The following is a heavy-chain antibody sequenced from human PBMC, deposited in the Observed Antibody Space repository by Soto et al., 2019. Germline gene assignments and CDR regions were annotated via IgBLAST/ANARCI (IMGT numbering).Heavy chain of an antibody. Sequence: GASVKVSCKASGGTFSSYAISWVRQAPGQGLEWMGGIIPIFGTANYAQKFQGRVTITADKSTSTAYMELSSLRSEDTAVYYCARVFTPGLKDYWGQGTLVTVSS. CDR1: GGTFSSYA. D-gene: IGHD2-15*01. CDR2: IIPIFGTA. J-gene: IGHJ4*02. CDR3: ARVFTPGLKDY. V-gene: IGHV1-69*06.